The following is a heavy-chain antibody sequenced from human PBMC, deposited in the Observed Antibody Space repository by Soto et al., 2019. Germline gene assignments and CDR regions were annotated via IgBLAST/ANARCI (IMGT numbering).Heavy chain of an antibody. CDR2: IYYSGST. Sequence: SETLSLTCTVSGGSISSGGYYWSWIRQHPGKGLEWIGYIYYSGSTYYNPSLKSRVTISVDTSKNQFSLKLSSVTAADTAVYYCARGLGGDFWSGYYYWCGDYCYLLAVWGQGTTVTVSS. V-gene: IGHV4-31*03. CDR1: GGSISSGGYY. D-gene: IGHD3-3*01. CDR3: ARGLGGDFWSGYYYWCGDYCYLLAV. J-gene: IGHJ6*02.